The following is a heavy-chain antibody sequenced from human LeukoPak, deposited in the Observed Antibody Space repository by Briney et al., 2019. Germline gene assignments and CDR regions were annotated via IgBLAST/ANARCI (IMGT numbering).Heavy chain of an antibody. CDR2: IIPMFGTA. V-gene: IGHV1-69*06. Sequence: GSSVKVSCKSSGGTFSRYEISWVRQAPGQGREWMGGIIPMFGTAKYAQKFQGRVTITADKSTSTAYMELSSLRSEDTAVYYCASGTTDIVVVPATLRNYYFDYWGQGTLVTVSS. CDR1: GGTFSRYE. D-gene: IGHD2-2*01. CDR3: ASGTTDIVVVPATLRNYYFDY. J-gene: IGHJ4*02.